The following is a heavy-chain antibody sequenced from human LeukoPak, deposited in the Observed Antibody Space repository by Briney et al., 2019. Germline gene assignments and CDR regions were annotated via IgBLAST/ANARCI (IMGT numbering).Heavy chain of an antibody. CDR1: GFTFSTYW. V-gene: IGHV3-7*01. CDR3: ARDPGISAAGTVGYFDY. CDR2: IREDGSVR. D-gene: IGHD6-13*01. J-gene: IGHJ4*02. Sequence: GGSLRLSCADSGFTFSTYWMTWVRQAPGKGLEWVANIREDGSVRYNVDSVKGRFTISRDNAENSLYLQMNSLRAEDTAVYYCARDPGISAAGTVGYFDYWGQGTLVTVSS.